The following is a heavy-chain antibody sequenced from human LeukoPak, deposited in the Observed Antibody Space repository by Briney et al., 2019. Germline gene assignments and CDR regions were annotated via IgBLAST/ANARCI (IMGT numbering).Heavy chain of an antibody. J-gene: IGHJ4*02. V-gene: IGHV3-23*01. CDR3: AKDRNFWSGYSPLDN. CDR1: GFTFSSCA. CDR2: ISGSGGST. D-gene: IGHD3-3*01. Sequence: GGSLRLSCAASGFTFSSCAMSWVRQAPGKGLEWVSAISGSGGSTYYADSVKGRFTISRDNSKNTLYLQMNSLRAEDTAVYYCAKDRNFWSGYSPLDNWGQGTLVTVSS.